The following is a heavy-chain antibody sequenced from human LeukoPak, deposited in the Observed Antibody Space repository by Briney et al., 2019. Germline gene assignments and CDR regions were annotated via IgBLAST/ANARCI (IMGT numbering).Heavy chain of an antibody. CDR3: ARLATSTGSYVDY. CDR2: IHDGDRT. Sequence: GGSLRLSCAASGFTVSSKYMSWVRQAPGKGLEWLSVIHDGDRTIYADSVKARITISRDNPKNTLYLQMNSLRVEDTAVYYCARLATSTGSYVDYWGQGTLVTVSS. D-gene: IGHD1-26*01. CDR1: GFTVSSKY. V-gene: IGHV3-53*01. J-gene: IGHJ4*02.